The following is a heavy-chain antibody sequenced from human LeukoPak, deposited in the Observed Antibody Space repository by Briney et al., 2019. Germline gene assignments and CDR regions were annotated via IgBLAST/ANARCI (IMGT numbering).Heavy chain of an antibody. V-gene: IGHV3-21*01. D-gene: IGHD3-16*01. CDR2: ISSSSSYI. CDR3: ARDGGGFGSPGV. CDR1: GFTFSSYG. J-gene: IGHJ3*01. Sequence: PGGSLRLSCAASGFTFSSYGMHWVRQAPGKGLEWVSSISSSSSYIYYADSVKGRFTISRDNAKNSLYLQMNSLRAEDTAVYYCARDGGGFGSPGVWGQGTMVTVSS.